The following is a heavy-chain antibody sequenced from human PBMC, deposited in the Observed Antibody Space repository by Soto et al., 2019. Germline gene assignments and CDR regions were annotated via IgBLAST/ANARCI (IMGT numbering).Heavy chain of an antibody. CDR1: GFTFSSYA. CDR2: ISGSGGST. V-gene: IGHV3-23*01. D-gene: IGHD6-19*01. Sequence: EVQLLESGGGLVQPGGSLRLSCAASGFTFSSYAMSWVRQAPGKGLEWVSTISGSGGSTYYADSVKGRFTISRDNSKNPLYLQVNSLRAEDTAVYYGAKCSRRYSSGLKAYYFDYWGQGTLVTVSS. CDR3: AKCSRRYSSGLKAYYFDY. J-gene: IGHJ4*02.